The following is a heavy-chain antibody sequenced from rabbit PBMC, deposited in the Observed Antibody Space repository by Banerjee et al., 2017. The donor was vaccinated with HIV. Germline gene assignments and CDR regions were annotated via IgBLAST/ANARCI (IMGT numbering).Heavy chain of an antibody. CDR3: ATSGSSHFTYFNF. D-gene: IGHD8-1*01. J-gene: IGHJ4*01. CDR1: GFTISSSYY. V-gene: IGHV1S40*01. CDR2: IYTDTSAYT. Sequence: QSLEESGGDLVKPGASLTLTCTASGFTISSSYYMCWVRQAPGKGLEWIACIYTDTSAYTYYASWAKGRFTISKTSSTTVTLQMTSLTAADTATYFCATSGSSHFTYFNFWGQGTLVTVS.